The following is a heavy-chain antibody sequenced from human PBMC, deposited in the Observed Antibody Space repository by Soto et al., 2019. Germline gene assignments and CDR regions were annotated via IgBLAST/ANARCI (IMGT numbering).Heavy chain of an antibody. CDR1: GFTFSSKD. D-gene: IGHD3-22*01. CDR3: ATRPLLPGAP. CDR2: IYSGGST. J-gene: IGHJ3*01. V-gene: IGHV3-53*01. Sequence: EVQLVESGGGLIQPGGSLRLSCAASGFTFSSKDMNWVRQAPGKGLEWVSLIYSGGSTYYADSVKGRFTISRDNSKNTLYLQMSSLRAEDTAVYYCATRPLLPGAPWGQGTMLTVSS.